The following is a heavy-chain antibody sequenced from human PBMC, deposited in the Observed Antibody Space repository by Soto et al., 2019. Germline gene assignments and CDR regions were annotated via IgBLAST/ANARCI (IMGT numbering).Heavy chain of an antibody. Sequence: EVQLLESGGGLVQPGGSLRLSCAASGFTFSSYAMSWVRQAPGKGLEWVSAINGRGGRTYYADSVTGGFTISRDNAENMLYLQMNSLIAEDTSAYYCVKGLDRNDEGDDYYYMGVWGKGTTVTLSS. D-gene: IGHD1-1*01. CDR2: INGRGGRT. V-gene: IGHV3-23*01. CDR1: GFTFSSYA. CDR3: VKGLDRNDEGDDYYYMGV. J-gene: IGHJ6*03.